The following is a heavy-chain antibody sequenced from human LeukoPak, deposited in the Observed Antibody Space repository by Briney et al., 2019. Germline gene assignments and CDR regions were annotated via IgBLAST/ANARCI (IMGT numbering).Heavy chain of an antibody. D-gene: IGHD6-13*01. CDR3: ARGEAAAGWFDP. CDR2: IYYSGNT. CDR1: GGSISSSSYY. J-gene: IGHJ5*02. Sequence: SETLSLTCTVSGGSISSSSYYWGWIRQPPGKGLEWIGSIYYSGNTYYNPSLKSRVTISVDTSKNQFSLKLSSVTAADTAVYYCARGEAAAGWFDPWGQGTLVTVSS. V-gene: IGHV4-39*07.